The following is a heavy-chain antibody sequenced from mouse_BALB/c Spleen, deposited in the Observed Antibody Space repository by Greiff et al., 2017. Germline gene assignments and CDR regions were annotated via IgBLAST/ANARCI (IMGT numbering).Heavy chain of an antibody. CDR2: ISSGGSYT. CDR3: ARPELKAMDY. V-gene: IGHV5-6*01. J-gene: IGHJ4*01. Sequence: EVKVVESGGDLVKPGGSLKLSCAASGFTFSSYGMSWVRQTPDKRLEWVATISSGGSYTYYPDSVKGRFTISRDNAKNTLYLQMSSLKSEDTAMYYCARPELKAMDYWGQGTSVTVSS. CDR1: GFTFSSYG.